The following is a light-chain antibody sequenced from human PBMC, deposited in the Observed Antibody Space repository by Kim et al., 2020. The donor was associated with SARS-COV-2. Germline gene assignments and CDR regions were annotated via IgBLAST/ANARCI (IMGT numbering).Light chain of an antibody. CDR3: QTWGTGIG. CDR1: SGHSSYA. V-gene: IGLV4-69*01. J-gene: IGLJ3*02. Sequence: GASVKLTCTLSSGHSSYAIAWHQQKPEKGRRYLMKLNSDGSHSKGDGIPDRFSGSSSGAERYLTISSLQSEDEADYYCQTWGTGIGFGGGTQMTVL. CDR2: LNSDGSH.